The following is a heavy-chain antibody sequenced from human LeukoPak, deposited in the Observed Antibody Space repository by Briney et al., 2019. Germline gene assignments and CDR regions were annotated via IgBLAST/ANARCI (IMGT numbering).Heavy chain of an antibody. J-gene: IGHJ4*02. D-gene: IGHD1-26*01. Sequence: GGSLRLSCAASGFMFSSNRMYWVRQAPGKGLVWVSRINSDGSSTNYADSVKGRFTISRDNAKNTLYLQMNSLRAEDTAVYYCAGGIGGNYRRLDYWGQGTLVTVSS. CDR3: AGGIGGNYRRLDY. V-gene: IGHV3-74*01. CDR2: INSDGSST. CDR1: GFMFSSNR.